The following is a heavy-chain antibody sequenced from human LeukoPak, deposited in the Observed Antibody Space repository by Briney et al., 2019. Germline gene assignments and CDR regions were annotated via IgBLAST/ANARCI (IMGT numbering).Heavy chain of an antibody. Sequence: GGSLRLSCAASGFTFSSYSMNWVRQAPGKGLEWVAVIWYDGSNKYYADSVKGRFTISRDNSKNMLYLQMNSLSAEDTAVYYCVRAYDILTGPEYWGQGTLVTVSS. J-gene: IGHJ4*02. D-gene: IGHD3-9*01. CDR1: GFTFSSYS. CDR3: VRAYDILTGPEY. CDR2: IWYDGSNK. V-gene: IGHV3-33*08.